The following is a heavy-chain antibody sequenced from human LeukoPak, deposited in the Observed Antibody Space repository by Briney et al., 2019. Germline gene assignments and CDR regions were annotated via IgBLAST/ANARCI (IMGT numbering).Heavy chain of an antibody. CDR3: ASGLVAALSAFDI. J-gene: IGHJ3*02. CDR1: GYTFTSYG. Sequence: ASVKVSCKASGYTFTSYGISWVRQAPGQGLEWMGWISAYNGNTNYAQKFQGRVTITADKSTSTAYMELSSLRSEDTAVYYCASGLVAALSAFDIWGQGTMVTVSS. CDR2: ISAYNGNT. V-gene: IGHV1-18*01. D-gene: IGHD2-15*01.